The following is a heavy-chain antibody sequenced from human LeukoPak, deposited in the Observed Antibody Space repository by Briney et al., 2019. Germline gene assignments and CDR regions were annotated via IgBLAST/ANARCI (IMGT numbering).Heavy chain of an antibody. Sequence: SETLSLTCTVSGGSISSGGYYWSWIRQHPGKGLEWIGYIHYSGSTYYNPSLKSRVTISVDTSKNQFSLKLSSVTAADTAVYYCASTGRGNALFDYWGQGTLVTVSS. J-gene: IGHJ4*02. CDR1: GGSISSGGYY. D-gene: IGHD4-23*01. CDR2: IHYSGST. V-gene: IGHV4-31*03. CDR3: ASTGRGNALFDY.